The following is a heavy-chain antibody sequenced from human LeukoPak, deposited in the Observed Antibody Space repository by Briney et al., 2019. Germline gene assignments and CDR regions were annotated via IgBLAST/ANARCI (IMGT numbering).Heavy chain of an antibody. CDR3: AKPSWNPESDWFDP. J-gene: IGHJ5*02. D-gene: IGHD1-1*01. CDR1: GFSFRNYW. V-gene: IGHV3-74*01. Sequence: PGGSLRLSCAASGFSFRNYWMHWVRQAPGKGLVWLSRISSDGSSTNYADSVKGRFTITRDNAKNTVYLQMNSLRAEDTAVYYCAKPSWNPESDWFDPWGQGTLVTVSS. CDR2: ISSDGSST.